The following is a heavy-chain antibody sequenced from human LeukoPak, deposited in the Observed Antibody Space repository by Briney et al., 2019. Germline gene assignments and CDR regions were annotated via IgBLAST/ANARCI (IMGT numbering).Heavy chain of an antibody. CDR1: GFTFSSYA. D-gene: IGHD2-15*01. J-gene: IGHJ6*02. CDR2: ISGSGGST. CDR3: ARDPGRCSGGSCYHYYGMDV. Sequence: GGSLRLSCAASGFTFSSYAMSWVRQAPGKGLEWVSAISGSGGSTYYADSVKGRFTISRDNSKNTLYLQMNSLRAEDTAVYYCARDPGRCSGGSCYHYYGMDVWGQGTTVTVSS. V-gene: IGHV3-23*01.